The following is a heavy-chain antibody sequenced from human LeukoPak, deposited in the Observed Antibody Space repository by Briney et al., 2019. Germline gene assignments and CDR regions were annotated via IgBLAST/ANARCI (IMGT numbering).Heavy chain of an antibody. CDR2: IYYSGST. D-gene: IGHD4-17*01. V-gene: IGHV4-39*01. J-gene: IGHJ3*02. CDR1: GGSISSSSYN. CDR3: ARLGKSGMTTVTTRAFDI. Sequence: ETLSLTCTVSGGSISSSSYNWGWIRQPPGRGLEWIGSIYYSGSTYYNPSLKSRVIISVDTSKNQFSLKLSSVIAADTAVYYCARLGKSGMTTVTTRAFDIWGQGTMVTVSS.